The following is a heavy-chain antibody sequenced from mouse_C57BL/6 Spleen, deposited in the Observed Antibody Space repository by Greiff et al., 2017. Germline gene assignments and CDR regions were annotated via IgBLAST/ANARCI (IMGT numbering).Heavy chain of an antibody. J-gene: IGHJ2*01. V-gene: IGHV1-52*01. CDR2: IDPSDSET. D-gene: IGHD1-1*01. CDR1: GYTFTSYW. Sequence: QVQLQQPGAELVRPGSSVKLSCKASGYTFTSYWMPWVKQRPIQGLEWIGNIDPSDSETHYNQKFKDKATLTVDKSSSTAYMQLSSLTSEDSAVYYCARFITTVVATDYWGQGTTLTVSS. CDR3: ARFITTVVATDY.